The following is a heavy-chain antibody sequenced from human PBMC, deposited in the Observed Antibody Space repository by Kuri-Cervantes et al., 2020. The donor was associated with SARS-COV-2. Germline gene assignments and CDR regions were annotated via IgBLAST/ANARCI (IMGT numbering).Heavy chain of an antibody. D-gene: IGHD1-26*01. CDR2: INSDGSST. CDR1: GFTFSSYR. CDR3: AKEIRATTRFDAFDI. J-gene: IGHJ3*02. Sequence: GESLKISCAASGFTFSSYRMHWVRQAPGKGLVWVSRINSDGSSTSYADSVKGRFTISRDNAKNTLYLQMNSLRAEDTAVYYCAKEIRATTRFDAFDIWGQGTMVTVSS. V-gene: IGHV3-74*01.